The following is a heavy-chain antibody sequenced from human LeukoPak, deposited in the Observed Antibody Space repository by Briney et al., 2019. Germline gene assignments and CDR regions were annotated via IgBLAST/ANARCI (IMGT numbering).Heavy chain of an antibody. Sequence: SETLSLTCTVSGGSISSSSYYWGWIRQPPGTGLEWIGSIYYSGSTYYNPSLKSRVTISVDTSKNQFSLKLSSVTAADTAVYYCARLKYLWFGELVGDRVNRRHNWFDPWGQGTLVTVSS. CDR1: GGSISSSSYY. D-gene: IGHD3-10*01. V-gene: IGHV4-39*07. CDR2: IYYSGST. CDR3: ARLKYLWFGELVGDRVNRRHNWFDP. J-gene: IGHJ5*02.